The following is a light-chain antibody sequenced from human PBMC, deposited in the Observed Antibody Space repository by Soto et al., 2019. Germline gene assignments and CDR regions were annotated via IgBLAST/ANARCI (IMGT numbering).Light chain of an antibody. CDR1: QGISSN. V-gene: IGKV1-8*01. CDR3: QQYYSYPSA. J-gene: IGKJ5*01. Sequence: AIRMTQSPSSFSASTGDRVTITCRASQGISSNLAWYQQKPGKAPKLLIYAASTLQSGVPSRFSGSGSGTDFTLTISCLQAEDVATYYCQQYYSYPSAFGQGTRLEIK. CDR2: AAS.